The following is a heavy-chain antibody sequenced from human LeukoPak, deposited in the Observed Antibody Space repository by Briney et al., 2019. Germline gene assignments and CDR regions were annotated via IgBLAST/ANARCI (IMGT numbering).Heavy chain of an antibody. CDR3: ARLYNRPVATDNWFDP. Sequence: SETRSLTCTVSGYSISSGYYWGWIRQPPGKGLEWIGSIYHSGSTYYNPSLKSRVTISVDTSKNQFSLKLSSVTAADTAVYYCARLYNRPVATDNWFDPWGQGTLVTVSS. D-gene: IGHD5-12*01. CDR1: GYSISSGYY. J-gene: IGHJ5*02. V-gene: IGHV4-38-2*02. CDR2: IYHSGST.